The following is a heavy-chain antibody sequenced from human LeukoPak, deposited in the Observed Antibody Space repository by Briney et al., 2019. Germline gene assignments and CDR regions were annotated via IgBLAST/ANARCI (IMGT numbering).Heavy chain of an antibody. CDR3: ATVDIVATIPSSFDY. J-gene: IGHJ4*02. CDR2: FDPEDGET. CDR1: GYTLTELS. V-gene: IGHV1-24*01. Sequence: GASVEVSCKVSGYTLTELSMHWVRQAPGKGLEWMGGFDPEDGETIYAQKFQGRVTMTEDTSTDTAYMELSSLRSEDTAVYYCATVDIVATIPSSFDYWGQGTLVTVSS. D-gene: IGHD5-12*01.